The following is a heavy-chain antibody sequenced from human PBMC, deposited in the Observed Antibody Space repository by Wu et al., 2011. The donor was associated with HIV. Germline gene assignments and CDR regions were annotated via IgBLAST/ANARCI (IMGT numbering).Heavy chain of an antibody. CDR2: INPNGGST. CDR1: GYTFTSFG. CDR3: ARAKGKSGGDY. V-gene: IGHV1-46*01. Sequence: QVQLVQSGAEVKKPGASVKVSCKASGYTFTSFGISWVRQAPGQGLEWMGIINPNGGSTNYEQEFQGRVTMTSDTSTSTVHMELSSLRSEDTAIYYCARAKGKSGGDYWGQGTLVTVSS. D-gene: IGHD1-26*01. J-gene: IGHJ4*02.